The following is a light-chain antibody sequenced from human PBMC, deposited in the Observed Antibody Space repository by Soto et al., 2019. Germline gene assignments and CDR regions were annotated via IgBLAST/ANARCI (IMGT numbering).Light chain of an antibody. J-gene: IGKJ5*01. CDR3: QQRRSWQVT. CDR2: DAS. CDR1: QSINTY. Sequence: ENVLTQSPATLSLSPGEGATLSRRASQSINTYLAWYQQKPGQAPRLLIYDASKRATGIPARFSGSGSGTNFTLTISSLEPEDFAVYYCQQRRSWQVTFGQGTRLEIK. V-gene: IGKV3D-11*02.